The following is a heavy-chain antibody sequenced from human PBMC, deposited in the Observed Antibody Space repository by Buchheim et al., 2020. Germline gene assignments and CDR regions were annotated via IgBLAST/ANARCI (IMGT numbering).Heavy chain of an antibody. V-gene: IGHV4-39*01. CDR2: IYDSGST. CDR3: ARGIDLNYVDY. J-gene: IGHJ4*02. CDR1: GGTISSSSYY. D-gene: IGHD2/OR15-2a*01. Sequence: QLQLQESGPGLVKPSETLSLTCTVSGGTISSSSYYWGWIRQPPGKGLEWIGCIYDSGSTYSNPSLRRRVTISVDTSKNQSPRRLSSVTAADTAVYYCARGIDLNYVDYWGQGTL.